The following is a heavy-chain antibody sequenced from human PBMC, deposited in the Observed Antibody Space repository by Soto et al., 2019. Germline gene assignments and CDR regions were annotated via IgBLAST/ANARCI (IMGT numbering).Heavy chain of an antibody. Sequence: PGESLKISCEGSGYTFTNYWIGWVRQMPGKGLELMGIIYPGDSDTKYNPSFQGQVTISADKSITTTYLQWSSLKASDTAIYYCAASIFYYGMDVWGQGTTVTVSS. CDR2: IYPGDSDT. J-gene: IGHJ6*02. V-gene: IGHV5-51*01. CDR3: AASIFYYGMDV. CDR1: GYTFTNYW.